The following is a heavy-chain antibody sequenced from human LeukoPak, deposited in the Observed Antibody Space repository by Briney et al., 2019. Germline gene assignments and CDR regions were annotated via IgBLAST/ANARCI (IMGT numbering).Heavy chain of an antibody. V-gene: IGHV3-7*01. J-gene: IGHJ5*02. CDR2: ISPDGSAK. CDR1: GFTVSSNY. D-gene: IGHD1-1*01. Sequence: GGSLRLSCAASGFTVSSNYMSWVRQAPGKGLEWMANISPDGSAKFYVDSVKGRFTISRDNAKSSLYLQLNSLRAEDTAVYYCARDYNWGWGPWGQGTLVTVSS. CDR3: ARDYNWGWGP.